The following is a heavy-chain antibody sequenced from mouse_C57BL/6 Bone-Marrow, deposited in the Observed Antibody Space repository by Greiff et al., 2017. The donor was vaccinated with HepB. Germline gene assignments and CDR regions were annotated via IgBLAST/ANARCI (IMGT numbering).Heavy chain of an antibody. CDR1: GFTFSDYG. Sequence: EVQGVESGGGLVKPGGSLKLSCAASGFTFSDYGMHWVRQAPEKGLEWVAYISSGSSTIYYADTVKGRFTISRDNAKNTLFLQMTSLRSEDAAMYYCARNDGNYPSYYYAMDYWGQGTSVTVSS. D-gene: IGHD2-3*01. V-gene: IGHV5-17*01. CDR3: ARNDGNYPSYYYAMDY. CDR2: ISSGSSTI. J-gene: IGHJ4*01.